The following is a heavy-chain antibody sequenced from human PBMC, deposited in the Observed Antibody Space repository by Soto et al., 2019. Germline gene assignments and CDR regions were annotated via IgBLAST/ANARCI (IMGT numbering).Heavy chain of an antibody. Sequence: EVQLVESGGGLVQPGGSLRLSCAASGFTFSSYWMSWVRQAPGKGLEWVANIKQDGSEKYYVDSVKGRFTLSRDNAKNSLYLQMNSLRAEDTAVYYCARRVGYCISTSCYEEDGMDVWGQGTTVTVSS. V-gene: IGHV3-7*01. J-gene: IGHJ6*02. CDR1: GFTFSSYW. CDR3: ARRVGYCISTSCYEEDGMDV. D-gene: IGHD2-2*01. CDR2: IKQDGSEK.